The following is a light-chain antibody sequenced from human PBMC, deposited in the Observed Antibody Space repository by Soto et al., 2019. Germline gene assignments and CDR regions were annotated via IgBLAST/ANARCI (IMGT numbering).Light chain of an antibody. CDR2: GAS. J-gene: IGKJ2*01. CDR3: QQYNDWPLYT. Sequence: EIVMTQSPTIVSVSPGERATLSCRASQSVNSNLAWYQQKPGQAPRLLISGASTRAPGIAARFSGSGSGTNFTHSISGLQSADFAVYYCQQYNDWPLYTFGQGTKLEIK. V-gene: IGKV3-15*01. CDR1: QSVNSN.